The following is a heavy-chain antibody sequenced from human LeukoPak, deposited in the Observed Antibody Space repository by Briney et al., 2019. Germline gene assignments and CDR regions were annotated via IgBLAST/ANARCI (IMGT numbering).Heavy chain of an antibody. CDR1: GFIFRNYW. Sequence: GGSLRLSCAASGFIFRNYWMHWVRQAPGKGLVWVARINPNGITTTYTDSVKGRFTISRDNAKNTLYLQMSSLRVEDTAVYYCARDFAGDRDYWGQGTLVTVSS. CDR3: ARDFAGDRDY. J-gene: IGHJ4*02. D-gene: IGHD4-17*01. CDR2: INPNGITT. V-gene: IGHV3-74*01.